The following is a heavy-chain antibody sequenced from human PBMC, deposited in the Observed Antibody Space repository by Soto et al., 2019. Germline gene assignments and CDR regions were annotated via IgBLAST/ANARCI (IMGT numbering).Heavy chain of an antibody. Sequence: EVQLVESGGGLVQPGGSLRLSCAASGFTFSSYWMHWVRQAPGKGLVWVSRINSDGSSTSYADSVKGRFTISRDNAKNTLYLQMNSLRAEDTAVYYCARDQPRDYYDSSADDAFDIWGQGTMVTVSS. D-gene: IGHD3-22*01. CDR1: GFTFSSYW. CDR2: INSDGSST. V-gene: IGHV3-74*01. J-gene: IGHJ3*02. CDR3: ARDQPRDYYDSSADDAFDI.